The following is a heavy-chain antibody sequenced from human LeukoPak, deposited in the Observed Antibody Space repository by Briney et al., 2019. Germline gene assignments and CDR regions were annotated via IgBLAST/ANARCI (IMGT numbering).Heavy chain of an antibody. D-gene: IGHD6-6*01. CDR2: INHSGST. J-gene: IGHJ4*02. Sequence: SETLSLTCAVYGGSFSGYYWSWIRQPPGKGLEWIGEINHSGSTNYNPSLKSRVTISVDTSKNQFSLKLGSVTAADTAVYYCARGYIAARPLGYWGQGTLVTVSS. CDR3: ARGYIAARPLGY. V-gene: IGHV4-34*01. CDR1: GGSFSGYY.